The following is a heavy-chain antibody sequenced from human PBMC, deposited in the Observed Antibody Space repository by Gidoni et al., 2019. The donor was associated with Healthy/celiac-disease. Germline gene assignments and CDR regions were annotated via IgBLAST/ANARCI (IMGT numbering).Heavy chain of an antibody. CDR2: INHSGST. Sequence: QVQLQQWGAGLLKPSETLSLTCAVYGGAFSGYYWSWIRQPPWKGLEWIGEINHSGSTNYNPSLKIRVTISVDTSKNQFSLKLSSVTAADTAVYYCARTGGTLTLWGQGTLVTVSS. V-gene: IGHV4-34*01. J-gene: IGHJ4*02. CDR1: GGAFSGYY. D-gene: IGHD2-8*02. CDR3: ARTGGTLTL.